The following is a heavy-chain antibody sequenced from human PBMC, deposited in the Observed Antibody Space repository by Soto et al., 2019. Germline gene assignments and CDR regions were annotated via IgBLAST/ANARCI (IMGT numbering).Heavy chain of an antibody. Sequence: QVQLVQSGAEVKKPGSSVKVSCKASGGTFSSYAISWVRQAPGQGLEWMGGIIPIFGTANYAQKFQGRVTITADESTGKAYMELSSLRSEDTAVYYCASGVHSGSYYYYYYGMDVWGQGTTVTVSS. V-gene: IGHV1-69*01. J-gene: IGHJ6*02. CDR2: IIPIFGTA. CDR1: GGTFSSYA. CDR3: ASGVHSGSYYYYYYGMDV. D-gene: IGHD1-26*01.